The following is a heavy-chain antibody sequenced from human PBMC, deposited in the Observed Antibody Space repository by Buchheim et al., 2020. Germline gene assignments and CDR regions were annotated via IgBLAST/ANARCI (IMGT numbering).Heavy chain of an antibody. CDR3: ARWYSGSLQHSDAFDI. J-gene: IGHJ3*02. V-gene: IGHV4-34*11. D-gene: IGHD1-26*01. Sequence: QVQLQQWGAGLLKPSETLSLTCAVYGGSFSGYYWSWIRQPPGKGLEWIGYIYYSGSTNYNPSLKSRVTISVDTSKNQFSLKLSSVTAADTAVYYCARWYSGSLQHSDAFDIWGQGT. CDR2: IYYSGST. CDR1: GGSFSGYY.